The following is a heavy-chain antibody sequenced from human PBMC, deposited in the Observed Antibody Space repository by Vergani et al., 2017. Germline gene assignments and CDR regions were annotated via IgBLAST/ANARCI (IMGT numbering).Heavy chain of an antibody. CDR3: AGGPGIVGATGFQGFDY. V-gene: IGHV4-61*02. Sequence: QVQLQESGPGLAKPSQTLSLTCTVSGGSISSGSYYWSWIRQPAGKGLEWIGRIYTSGSTNYNPSLKSRVTISVDTSKNQFSLKLSSVTAADTAVYYCAGGPGIVGATGFQGFDYWGQGTLVTVSS. CDR1: GGSISSGSYY. CDR2: IYTSGST. J-gene: IGHJ4*02. D-gene: IGHD1-26*01.